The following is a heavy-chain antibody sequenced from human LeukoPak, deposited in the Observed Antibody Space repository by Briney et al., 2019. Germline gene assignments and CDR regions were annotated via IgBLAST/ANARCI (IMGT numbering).Heavy chain of an antibody. CDR3: ARDKNYYESRRPQLDAFDI. V-gene: IGHV4-4*07. CDR1: GGSITDNY. D-gene: IGHD3-22*01. Sequence: SETLSLTCTVSGGSITDNYWSWIRQPAGQGLEWIGRISTSGSTDYTPSLKSRVTLSVDTSKNQFSLKLTSVTAADTAMYYCARDKNYYESRRPQLDAFDIWGQATMVTVSS. CDR2: ISTSGST. J-gene: IGHJ3*02.